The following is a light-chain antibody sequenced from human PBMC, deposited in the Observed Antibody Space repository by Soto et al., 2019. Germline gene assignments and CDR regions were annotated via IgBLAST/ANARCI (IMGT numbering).Light chain of an antibody. CDR2: KAS. CDR3: QQYNTYPWT. CDR1: ESVKSW. J-gene: IGKJ1*01. Sequence: DIQMTHSPSPLSASIGDRVTITCRASESVKSWLAWYQQKAGKAPKFLIYKASTLESGVPSRFSGSGSGTEFTLTISSLQPDDFATYYCQQYNTYPWTFGQGTKVDIK. V-gene: IGKV1-5*03.